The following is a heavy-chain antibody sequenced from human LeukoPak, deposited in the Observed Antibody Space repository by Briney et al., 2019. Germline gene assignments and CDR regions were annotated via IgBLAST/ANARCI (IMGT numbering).Heavy chain of an antibody. Sequence: SETLSLTCTVSGGSTSSYYYNWVRQPPGKGLEWIAYISDSGTTNYNPSLKSRVTISVDTSKTQSSLRLCSVTAADTAVYFCARQSSSYDPFDIWGQGTMVTVSS. D-gene: IGHD3-22*01. CDR1: GGSTSSYY. J-gene: IGHJ3*02. CDR3: ARQSSSYDPFDI. CDR2: ISDSGTT. V-gene: IGHV4-59*08.